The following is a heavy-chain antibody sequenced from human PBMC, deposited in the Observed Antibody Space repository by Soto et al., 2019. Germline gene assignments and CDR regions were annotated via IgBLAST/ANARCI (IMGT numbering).Heavy chain of an antibody. CDR2: ISGYNGKT. Sequence: ASVKVSCKTSGYPFSSYGISWVRQAPGQGLEWLGWISGYNGKTEYGQKVQDRLTMTTDTSTNTVYMELRSLTSDDTAVYYCAREGYCSSGSCALYSHDFFGMDVWGQGTTVTVSS. CDR3: AREGYCSSGSCALYSHDFFGMDV. D-gene: IGHD2-15*01. V-gene: IGHV1-18*04. J-gene: IGHJ6*02. CDR1: GYPFSSYG.